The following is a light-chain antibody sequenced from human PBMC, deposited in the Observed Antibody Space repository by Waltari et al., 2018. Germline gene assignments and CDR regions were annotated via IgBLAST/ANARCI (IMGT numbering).Light chain of an antibody. V-gene: IGKV2-30*02. J-gene: IGKJ2*01. CDR1: PSPVHSDGNNY. Sequence: VLTQSQLSLHVTLGHTAAISSRSSPSPVHSDGNNYLNWYQQRPGQSPGCFIYKVSKRGSRVPDRFSGSGSGTDFTLKIRRVEAEDVGVYYCMQGSHWPRTFGQGTKLEI. CDR2: KVS. CDR3: MQGSHWPRT.